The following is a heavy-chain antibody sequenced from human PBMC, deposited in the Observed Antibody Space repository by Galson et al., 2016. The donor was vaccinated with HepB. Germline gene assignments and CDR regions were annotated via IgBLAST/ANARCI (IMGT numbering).Heavy chain of an antibody. J-gene: IGHJ6*04. CDR3: ARGSSWSTVKYALDV. CDR1: GFTFRNYD. Sequence: SLRLSCATSGFTFRNYDMHWVRQATGRGLEWVSGIDPEGDTYYAGSVKGRITLSRQNARNSLSLQMNSRRAGDTAVYYCARGSSWSTVKYALDVWGKGTTVTVPP. V-gene: IGHV3-13*01. D-gene: IGHD6-19*01. CDR2: IDPEGDT.